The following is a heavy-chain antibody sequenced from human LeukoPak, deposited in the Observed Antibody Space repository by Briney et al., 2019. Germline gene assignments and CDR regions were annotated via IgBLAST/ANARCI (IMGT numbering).Heavy chain of an antibody. V-gene: IGHV4-31*03. Sequence: SETLSLTCTVSGGSIGTTSYYWGWIRRPPGKGLEWIGYIYYSGSTSYNPSFKSRVTISVDTSKNQFSLKLSSVTVADTAVYYCARLSRDCSSGSCLVWFDPWGQGTLVIVSS. J-gene: IGHJ5*02. CDR2: IYYSGST. CDR1: GGSIGTTSYY. D-gene: IGHD2-15*01. CDR3: ARLSRDCSSGSCLVWFDP.